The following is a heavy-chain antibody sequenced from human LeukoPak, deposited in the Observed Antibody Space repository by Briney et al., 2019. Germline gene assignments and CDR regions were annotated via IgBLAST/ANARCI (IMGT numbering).Heavy chain of an antibody. V-gene: IGHV3-23*01. CDR2: ISGSGGTT. Sequence: PGGSLRLSCAASGFTFRNYAMSWVRQAPGKGLEWVSGISGSGGTTYYADSVQGRSTISRDNSKNTLSLQMNSLRAEDTAVYYCARSKYSYADDYWGQGTLVTVSS. CDR3: ARSKYSYADDY. J-gene: IGHJ4*02. D-gene: IGHD5-18*01. CDR1: GFTFRNYA.